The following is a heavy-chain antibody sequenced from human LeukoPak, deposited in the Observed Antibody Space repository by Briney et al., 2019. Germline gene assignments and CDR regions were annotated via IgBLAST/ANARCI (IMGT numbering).Heavy chain of an antibody. CDR3: ARDSASGSYDY. Sequence: SVKVSCKASGYTFTGYYMHWVRQAPGQGLEWMGRITPILGIANYAQKFQGRVTITADKSTSTAYMELSSLRSEDTAVYYCARDSASGSYDYWGQGTLVTVSS. D-gene: IGHD1-26*01. CDR2: ITPILGIA. CDR1: GYTFTGYY. J-gene: IGHJ4*02. V-gene: IGHV1-69*04.